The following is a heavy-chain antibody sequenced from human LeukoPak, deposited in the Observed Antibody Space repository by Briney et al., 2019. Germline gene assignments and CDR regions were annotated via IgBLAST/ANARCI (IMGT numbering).Heavy chain of an antibody. Sequence: PGGSLRLSCAASGFTFSSYAMHWVRQAPGKGLEWVAVISYDGSNKYYADSVKGRFTISRDNSKNTLYLQMNSLRAEDTAVYYCAKDIAYGGNHFDYWGQGTLVTVSS. D-gene: IGHD4/OR15-4a*01. CDR1: GFTFSSYA. CDR3: AKDIAYGGNHFDY. V-gene: IGHV3-30-3*01. CDR2: ISYDGSNK. J-gene: IGHJ4*02.